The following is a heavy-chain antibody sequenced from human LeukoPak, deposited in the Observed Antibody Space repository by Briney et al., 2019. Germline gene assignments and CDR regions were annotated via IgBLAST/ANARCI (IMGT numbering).Heavy chain of an antibody. Sequence: PGGSLRLSCAASGVTFSRYAMSWVRQAPGKGLEWVSAISESGTGTYYADSVKGRFTISRDSAKNSLYLQMNSLRAEDTAVYYCARFRYYYDSSGYYKTLFDYWGQGTLVTVSS. CDR2: ISESGTGT. CDR1: GVTFSRYA. CDR3: ARFRYYYDSSGYYKTLFDY. D-gene: IGHD3-22*01. J-gene: IGHJ4*02. V-gene: IGHV3-23*01.